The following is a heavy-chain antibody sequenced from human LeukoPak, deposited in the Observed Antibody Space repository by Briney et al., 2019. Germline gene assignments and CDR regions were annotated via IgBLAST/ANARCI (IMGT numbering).Heavy chain of an antibody. CDR3: AKWYGDYGCFDY. D-gene: IGHD4-17*01. J-gene: IGHJ4*02. V-gene: IGHV3-30-3*02. Sequence: PGGSLRLSCAVSRFTFRNEAMHWVRQSPGKGLEWLAFISRDGGTKYYAGSVKGRFTVSRDNSKNTLYLQMNSLRAEDTAVYYCAKWYGDYGCFDYWGQGTLVTVSS. CDR2: ISRDGGTK. CDR1: RFTFRNEA.